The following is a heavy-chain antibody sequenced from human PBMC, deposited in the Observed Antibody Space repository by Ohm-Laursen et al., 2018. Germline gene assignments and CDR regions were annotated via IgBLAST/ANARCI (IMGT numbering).Heavy chain of an antibody. J-gene: IGHJ5*02. Sequence: SDTLSLTCSVSGGSISSYYWTWIRQPPGKGLEWIGYIYYSGSTNYNPSLKSRVTISVDTSGNQFSLKLSSVTASDTAVYYCARQVPAATRGRFDNWGQGTLVTVSS. V-gene: IGHV4-59*07. D-gene: IGHD2-2*01. CDR2: IYYSGST. CDR1: GGSISSYY. CDR3: ARQVPAATRGRFDN.